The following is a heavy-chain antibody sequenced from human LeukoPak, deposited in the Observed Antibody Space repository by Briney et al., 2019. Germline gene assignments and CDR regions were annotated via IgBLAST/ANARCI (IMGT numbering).Heavy chain of an antibody. Sequence: SETLSLTCTVSGGSISSSSYYWGWVRQPPGKGLEWIGSIYYSGSTNYNPSLKSRVTISVDTSKNQFSLKLNSVTAADTALYYCARRADNSGQDLDVWGQGTAVTVSS. CDR1: GGSISSSSYY. V-gene: IGHV4-39*07. J-gene: IGHJ6*02. CDR3: ARRADNSGQDLDV. D-gene: IGHD1-1*01. CDR2: IYYSGST.